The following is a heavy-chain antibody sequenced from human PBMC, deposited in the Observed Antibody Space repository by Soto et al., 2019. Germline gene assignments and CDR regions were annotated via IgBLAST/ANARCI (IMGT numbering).Heavy chain of an antibody. V-gene: IGHV1-18*01. CDR3: AREGVASYYSYGMDV. CDR1: GYTFTRSG. J-gene: IGHJ6*02. D-gene: IGHD5-12*01. Sequence: QVQLVQSGAEVKKPGASVKVSCKASGYTFTRSGISWVRQAPGQGPEWMGWISSYNRDTKYAQTLEGRVTMTTDTSTSTAYMELRSLRSDDTAVYYCAREGVASYYSYGMDVWGQGTPVTVSS. CDR2: ISSYNRDT.